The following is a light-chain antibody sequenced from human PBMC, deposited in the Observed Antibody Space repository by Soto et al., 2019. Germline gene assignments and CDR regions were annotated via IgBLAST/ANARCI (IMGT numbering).Light chain of an antibody. V-gene: IGKV2-24*01. CDR1: QSLVHSDGNTY. CDR2: DVS. Sequence: DIVLTQTPLSSPVTLGQPASISCRSSQSLVHSDGNTYLNWLQQRPGQPPRLLIYDVSNRFSGVTDRFSCSGGGTDFTLEISRVEAEDVGVDYCMQTTQFPLTFGGGTKVEIK. J-gene: IGKJ4*01. CDR3: MQTTQFPLT.